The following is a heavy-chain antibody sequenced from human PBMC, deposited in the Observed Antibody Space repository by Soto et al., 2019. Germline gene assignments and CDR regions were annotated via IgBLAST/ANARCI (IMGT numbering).Heavy chain of an antibody. Sequence: ASLKVYCKASGYTFTGYYIHWVREAPGQGLEWMGWINPQTGGTKYAQKFQDRVTMTRDTSINTAYMELSRLTSDDTAVYYCTTLRYDPWGQGTLVTVSS. CDR2: INPQTGGT. J-gene: IGHJ5*02. CDR3: TTLRYDP. V-gene: IGHV1-2*02. CDR1: GYTFTGYY.